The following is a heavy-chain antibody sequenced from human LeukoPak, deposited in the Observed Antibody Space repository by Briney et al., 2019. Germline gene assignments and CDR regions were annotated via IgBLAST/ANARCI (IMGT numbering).Heavy chain of an antibody. CDR3: ANNFDY. CDR2: IWHDGNNK. V-gene: IGHV3-33*08. J-gene: IGHJ4*02. CDR1: GFTFSSYA. Sequence: GGSLRPSCAASGFTFSSYAMHWVRQAPGKGLEWVAVIWHDGNNKYYADSVKGRFTISRDNSKNTLFLQMNSLRAEDTAVYYCANNFDYWGRGTLVTVSS.